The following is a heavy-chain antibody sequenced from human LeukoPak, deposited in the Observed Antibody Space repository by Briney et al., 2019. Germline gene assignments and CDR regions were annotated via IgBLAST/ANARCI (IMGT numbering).Heavy chain of an antibody. D-gene: IGHD3-10*02. V-gene: IGHV3-11*04. CDR2: ISSSGNNI. Sequence: GGSLRLSCAASGFTFSHYYMSWIRQAPGKGLEWVSYISSSGNNIYYADSVKGRFTISRDNAKNSLYLQMNSLRAEDTAVYYCAELGITMIGGVWGKGTTVTISS. J-gene: IGHJ6*04. CDR3: AELGITMIGGV. CDR1: GFTFSHYY.